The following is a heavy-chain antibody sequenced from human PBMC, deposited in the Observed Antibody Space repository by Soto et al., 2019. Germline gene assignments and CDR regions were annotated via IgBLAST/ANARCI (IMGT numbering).Heavy chain of an antibody. V-gene: IGHV3-21*01. CDR2: ISSSSSYI. CDR1: GFTFSSYS. CDR3: AREGARYCSSTSCLRYWYFDL. D-gene: IGHD2-2*01. J-gene: IGHJ2*01. Sequence: EVQLVESGGGLVQPGGSLRLSCAASGFTFSSYSMNWVRQAPGKGLEWVSSISSSSSYIYYADSVKGRFTISRDNAKNSLYLQMNSLRAEDTAVYYCAREGARYCSSTSCLRYWYFDLWGRGTLVTVSS.